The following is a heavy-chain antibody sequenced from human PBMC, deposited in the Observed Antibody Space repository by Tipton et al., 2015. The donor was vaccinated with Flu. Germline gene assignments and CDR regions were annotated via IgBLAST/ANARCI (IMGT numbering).Heavy chain of an antibody. J-gene: IGHJ4*02. CDR1: GGSISSNY. CDR3: AKGDSLFEH. CDR2: IYSIGNT. D-gene: IGHD2-15*01. V-gene: IGHV4-59*01. Sequence: TLSLTCSVSGGSISSNYWSWLRQPPGKGLEWIGYIYSIGNTNYNPSLESRVTITVDTAKNQFSLKRRSVTAADTAVYYCAKGDSLFEHWGQGTLVTVSS.